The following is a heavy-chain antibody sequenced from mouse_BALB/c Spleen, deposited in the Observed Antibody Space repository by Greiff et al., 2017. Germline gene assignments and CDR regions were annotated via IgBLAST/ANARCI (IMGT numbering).Heavy chain of an antibody. CDR3: ARDRGGNFAY. CDR1: GFTFSDYY. V-gene: IGHV5-4*02. CDR2: ISDGGSYT. D-gene: IGHD1-1*02. Sequence: EVHLVESGGGLVKPGGSLKLSCAASGFTFSDYYMYWVRQTPEKRLEWVATISDGGSYTYYPDSVKGRFTISRDNAKNNLYLQMSSLKSEDTAMYYCARDRGGNFAYWGQGTLVTVSA. J-gene: IGHJ3*01.